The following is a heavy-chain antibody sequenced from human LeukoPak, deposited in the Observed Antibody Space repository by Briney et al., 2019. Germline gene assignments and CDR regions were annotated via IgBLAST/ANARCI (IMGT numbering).Heavy chain of an antibody. CDR1: GFTFSSYW. D-gene: IGHD3-22*01. CDR3: ARDRSYDSSGYLTG. CDR2: IKQDGSEK. Sequence: GGSLRLSCAASGFTFSSYWMSWVRQAPGKGLEWVANIKQDGSEKYYVDSVKGRFTISRDNAKNSLYLQMNSLRAEDTAVYYCARDRSYDSSGYLTGWGQGTLVTVSS. V-gene: IGHV3-7*01. J-gene: IGHJ4*02.